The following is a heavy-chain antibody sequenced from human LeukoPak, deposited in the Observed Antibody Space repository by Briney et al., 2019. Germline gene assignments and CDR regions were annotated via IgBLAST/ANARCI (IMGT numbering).Heavy chain of an antibody. CDR2: IKLDGSEK. J-gene: IGHJ4*02. V-gene: IGHV3-7*03. D-gene: IGHD3-3*01. CDR1: GFTFGKYW. CDR3: ARDQYDTWSRRGNFDS. Sequence: GGSLRLSCVASGFTFGKYWMSWVRQAPGKGLEWVANIKLDGSEKNYVDSVKGRFTIPRDNTKNSLYLQMNSLRVEDTAVFYCARDQYDTWSRRGNFDSWGQGTLVIVSS.